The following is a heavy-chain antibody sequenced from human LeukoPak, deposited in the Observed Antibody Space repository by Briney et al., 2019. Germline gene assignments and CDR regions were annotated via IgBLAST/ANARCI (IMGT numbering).Heavy chain of an antibody. CDR1: GYTFINYG. CDR3: ARLPTIVAPAWTHQPFDP. D-gene: IGHD2-2*01. CDR2: IRSYNGKK. J-gene: IGHJ5*02. V-gene: IGHV1-18*01. Sequence: ASVKVSCKASGYTFINYGIGWVRQAPGQGLEWMGLIRSYNGKKKYAQNLQGRFTMTTDTSTSTAYMDLRSLTFDDTAVYYCARLPTIVAPAWTHQPFDPWGQGTLVIVSS.